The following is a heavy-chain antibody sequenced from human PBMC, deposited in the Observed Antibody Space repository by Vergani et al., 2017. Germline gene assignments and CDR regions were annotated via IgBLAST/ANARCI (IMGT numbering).Heavy chain of an antibody. CDR1: GFTFSSYA. CDR2: ISYDGSNK. CDR3: ARGASGDYVSSFDY. Sequence: QVQLVESGGGAVQPGRSLRLSCAASGFTFSSYAMHWVRQAPGKGLEWVAVISYDGSNKYYADSVKGRFTISRDNSKNTLYLQMNSLRAEDTAVYYCARGASGDYVSSFDYWGQGTLVTVSS. V-gene: IGHV3-30-3*01. D-gene: IGHD4-17*01. J-gene: IGHJ4*02.